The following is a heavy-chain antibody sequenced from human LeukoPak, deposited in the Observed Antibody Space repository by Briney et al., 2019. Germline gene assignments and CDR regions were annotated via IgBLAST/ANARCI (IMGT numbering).Heavy chain of an antibody. D-gene: IGHD1-1*01. J-gene: IGHJ4*02. Sequence: SVKVSCKAPGGTFITYTINWVRQAPGQGLEWMGGIIPIFGTANYAQKFQGRITITTDDSTSTAYMELSSLRSEDTAVYYCATYMLRDNWNVHTFDSWGQGTLVTVSS. CDR3: ATYMLRDNWNVHTFDS. CDR1: GGTFITYT. V-gene: IGHV1-69*05. CDR2: IIPIFGTA.